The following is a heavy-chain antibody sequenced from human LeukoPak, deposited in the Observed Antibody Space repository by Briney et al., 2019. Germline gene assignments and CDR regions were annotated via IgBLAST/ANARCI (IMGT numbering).Heavy chain of an antibody. Sequence: GGSLRLSCAASGFTFSSYGMHWVRQAPGKGLEWVAFIRYDGSNKYYADSVKGRFTISRDNSKNTLYLQMNSLRAEDTAVYYCAKDLESGYCSGGSCPGGYFDYWGQGTLVTVSS. CDR2: IRYDGSNK. D-gene: IGHD2-15*01. CDR1: GFTFSSYG. V-gene: IGHV3-30*02. CDR3: AKDLESGYCSGGSCPGGYFDY. J-gene: IGHJ4*02.